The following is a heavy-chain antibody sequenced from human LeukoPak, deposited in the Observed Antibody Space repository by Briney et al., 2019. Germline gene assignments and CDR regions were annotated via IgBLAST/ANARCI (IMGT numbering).Heavy chain of an antibody. V-gene: IGHV1-2*02. D-gene: IGHD6-13*01. CDR3: ARGLVAAALGLDY. J-gene: IGHJ4*02. CDR2: INPNSGGT. Sequence: GASVKVSCKASGYTFTGYYMHWVRQAPGPGLEWMGWINPNSGGTNYAQKFQGRVTMTRDTSISTAYMELSRLRSDDTAVYYCARGLVAAALGLDYWGQGTLVTVSS. CDR1: GYTFTGYY.